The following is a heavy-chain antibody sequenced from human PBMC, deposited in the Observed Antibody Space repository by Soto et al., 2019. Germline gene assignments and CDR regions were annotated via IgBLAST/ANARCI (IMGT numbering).Heavy chain of an antibody. Sequence: EVQLVESGGGLVQPGGSLRLSCTDSGFTFSGDWMHWVRQAPGKGLVWVSRLGPHENGLNYADSVKGRFTISRDNAKNTLYLQMNRLRVEDTAVYFCTRETFGDRDYWGQGTLVTVSS. CDR2: LGPHENGL. CDR3: TRETFGDRDY. J-gene: IGHJ4*02. V-gene: IGHV3-74*01. CDR1: GFTFSGDW. D-gene: IGHD4-17*01.